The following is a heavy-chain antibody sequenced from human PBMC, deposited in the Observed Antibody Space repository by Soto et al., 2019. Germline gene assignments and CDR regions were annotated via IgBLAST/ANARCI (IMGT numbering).Heavy chain of an antibody. D-gene: IGHD2-15*01. CDR1: GGSISSGGYY. V-gene: IGHV4-31*03. J-gene: IGHJ4*02. CDR3: ASGYCSGGSCYSETYYFDY. Sequence: QVQLQESGPGLVKPSQTLSLTCTVSGGSISSGGYYWSWIRQHPGKGLEWIGYIYYSGSTYYNPSLKSRVTISVDTSKNQFSLKLSSVTAADTAVYYCASGYCSGGSCYSETYYFDYWGQGTLVTVSS. CDR2: IYYSGST.